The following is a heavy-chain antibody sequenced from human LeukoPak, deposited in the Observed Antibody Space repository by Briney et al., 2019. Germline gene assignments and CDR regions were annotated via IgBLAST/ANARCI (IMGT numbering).Heavy chain of an antibody. CDR3: AKDRFTIFGVVITSPYFDY. V-gene: IGHV3-23*01. Sequence: GGSLRLSCAASGFTFSSYAMSWVRQAPGKGLEWVSAISGSGGSTYYADSVKGRFTISRDNPKNTLYLQMNSLRAEDTAVYYCAKDRFTIFGVVITSPYFDYWGQGTLVTVSS. D-gene: IGHD3-3*01. CDR2: ISGSGGST. J-gene: IGHJ4*02. CDR1: GFTFSSYA.